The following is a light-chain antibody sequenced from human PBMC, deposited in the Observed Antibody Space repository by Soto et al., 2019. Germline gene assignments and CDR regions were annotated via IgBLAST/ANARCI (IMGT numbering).Light chain of an antibody. CDR3: SSYTSNNLYV. CDR2: EVS. Sequence: QSVLTQPASVSGSPGQSITISCTGTSSDVGGYNYVSWYQQHPGKAPKLMISEVSNRPSGVSNRLSGSKSGNTASLTISGLQAEDEADYYCSSYTSNNLYVFGTGTKVTVL. V-gene: IGLV2-14*01. CDR1: SSDVGGYNY. J-gene: IGLJ1*01.